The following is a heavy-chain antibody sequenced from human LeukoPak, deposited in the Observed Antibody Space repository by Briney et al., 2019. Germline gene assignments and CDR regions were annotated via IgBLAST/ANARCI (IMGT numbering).Heavy chain of an antibody. J-gene: IGHJ4*02. V-gene: IGHV3-21*01. D-gene: IGHD2/OR15-2a*01. CDR3: ASLSTSPSIGDY. Sequence: GGSLRLSCSASGVTFSGYTMNWVRQAPGKGLEWVSSITSSSSYIYYADSVKGRFTISRDNAKNSLYLQMNSLTADDTALYYCASLSTSPSIGDYWGQGTLVTVSS. CDR1: GVTFSGYT. CDR2: ITSSSSYI.